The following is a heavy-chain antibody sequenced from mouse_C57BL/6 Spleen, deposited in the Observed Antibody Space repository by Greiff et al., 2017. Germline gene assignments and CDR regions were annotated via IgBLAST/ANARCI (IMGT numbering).Heavy chain of an antibody. CDR1: GYTFTEYT. D-gene: IGHD2-14*01. J-gene: IGHJ4*01. CDR3: ARHEGGVRLEDYAMDD. CDR2: FYPGSGSI. V-gene: IGHV1-62-2*01. Sequence: QVQLQQSGAELVKPGASVKLSCKASGYTFTEYTIHWVKQRSGQGLEWIGWFYPGSGSIKYNEKFKDKATLTVDKSSSTVYMELSRLTSEDSAVYFCARHEGGVRLEDYAMDDWGQGTSVTVSS.